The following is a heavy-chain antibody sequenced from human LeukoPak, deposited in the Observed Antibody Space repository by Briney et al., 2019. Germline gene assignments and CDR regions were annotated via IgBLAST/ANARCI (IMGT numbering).Heavy chain of an antibody. CDR3: ARGYIAVAGTSPPDY. Sequence: SETLSLTCTVSGGSISSAGYYRSWIRQHPGKGLEWIGYIYYSGNTYYNSSLKSRVTISVDTSKNQFSLKLSSVTAADTAVYYCARGYIAVAGTSPPDYWGQGTLVTVSS. CDR1: GGSISSAGYY. CDR2: IYYSGNT. J-gene: IGHJ4*02. V-gene: IGHV4-31*03. D-gene: IGHD6-19*01.